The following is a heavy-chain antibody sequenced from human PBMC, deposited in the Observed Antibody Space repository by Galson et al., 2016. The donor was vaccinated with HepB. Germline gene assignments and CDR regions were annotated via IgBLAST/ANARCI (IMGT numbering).Heavy chain of an antibody. CDR2: ISYGGSDH. D-gene: IGHD3-16*01. CDR1: GFSFTDYG. CDR3: AKGGRAFYFDH. V-gene: IGHV3-30*18. Sequence: SLRLSCAASGFSFTDYGIHWVRQAPGKGLEWVAVISYGGSDHRYADSVKGRFTISRDHSQNTLYLQVSNLRADDTAVYFCAKGGRAFYFDHWGQGALVTVSS. J-gene: IGHJ4*02.